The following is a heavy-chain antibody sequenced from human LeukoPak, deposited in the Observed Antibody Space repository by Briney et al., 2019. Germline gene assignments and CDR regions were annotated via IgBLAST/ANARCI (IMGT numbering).Heavy chain of an antibody. CDR3: ARHGDYGDLGELRCDY. CDR2: IDPSDSYT. D-gene: IGHD4-17*01. V-gene: IGHV5-10-1*01. CDR1: GYSFTSYW. J-gene: IGHJ4*02. Sequence: GESLRISCKGSGYSFTSYWISWVRQMPGKGLEWMGRIDPSDSYTNYSPSFQGHVTISADKSISTAYLQWSSLKASDTAMYYCARHGDYGDLGELRCDYWGQGTLVTVSS.